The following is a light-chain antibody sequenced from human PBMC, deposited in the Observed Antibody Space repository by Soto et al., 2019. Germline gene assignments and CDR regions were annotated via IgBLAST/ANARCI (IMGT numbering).Light chain of an antibody. CDR1: QSLSSY. J-gene: IGKJ4*01. CDR2: DAS. V-gene: IGKV3-11*01. CDR3: QQRSNWLT. Sequence: EILLTQSPATLSLSPGERATLSCRASQSLSSYLAWYKQKPGQAPRLLIYDASNRATGIPARLSGSGSGTEFTLTISSLEPEDFAVYYCQQRSNWLTFGGGTKVDIK.